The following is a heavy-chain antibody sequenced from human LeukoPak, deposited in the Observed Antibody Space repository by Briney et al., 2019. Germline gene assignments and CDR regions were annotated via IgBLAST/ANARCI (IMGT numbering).Heavy chain of an antibody. Sequence: GRSLRLSCAASGFTFDDYAMHWVRQAPGKGLEWVAVIWYDGSNKYYADSVKGRFTISRDNSRNTLYLQMNSLRAEDTAVYYCARDSGVATIRGIEYFQHWGQGTLVTVSS. CDR1: GFTFDDYA. CDR3: ARDSGVATIRGIEYFQH. J-gene: IGHJ1*01. D-gene: IGHD5-12*01. CDR2: IWYDGSNK. V-gene: IGHV3-33*08.